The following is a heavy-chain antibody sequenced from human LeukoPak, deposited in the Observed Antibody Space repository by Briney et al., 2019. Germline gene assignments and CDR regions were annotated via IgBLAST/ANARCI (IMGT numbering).Heavy chain of an antibody. V-gene: IGHV1-69*13. J-gene: IGHJ3*02. Sequence: SVKVSCKASGGTFSSYAISWVRQAPGQGLEWMGGIIPIFGTANYAQKFQGRVTITADESTSTAYMELSSLRSEDTAVYYCARVSWREGRGFDIWGQGTMVTVSS. CDR1: GGTFSSYA. CDR2: IIPIFGTA. CDR3: ARVSWREGRGFDI.